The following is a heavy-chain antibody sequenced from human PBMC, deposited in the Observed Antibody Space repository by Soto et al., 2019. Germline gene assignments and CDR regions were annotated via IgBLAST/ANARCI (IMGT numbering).Heavy chain of an antibody. CDR2: VNPNNGDT. V-gene: IGHV1-8*01. CDR1: GYTFSNYD. J-gene: IGHJ4*02. Sequence: QVQLVQSGAELKKPGASVKVSCKASGYTFSNYDMNWVRQATGQGPEWIGWVNPNNGDTGYAQKFQGRVTLTTDISTTPAYMELTSLRSEDTAIYYCAKVSRKGSAIDFDYWGQGTLITLSS. CDR3: AKVSRKGSAIDFDY. D-gene: IGHD3-10*01.